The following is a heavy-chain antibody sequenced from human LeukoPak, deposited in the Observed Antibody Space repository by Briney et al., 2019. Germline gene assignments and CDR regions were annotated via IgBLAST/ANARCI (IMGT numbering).Heavy chain of an antibody. D-gene: IGHD1-1*01. CDR3: ARDRLLEDRDYSSYYYMDV. CDR2: IYSGGST. CDR1: EFSVGSNY. V-gene: IGHV3-66*01. J-gene: IGHJ6*03. Sequence: PGGSLRLSCAASEFSVGSNYMTWVRQAPGKGLEWVSLIYSGGSTYYADSVKGRFTISRDNAKNSLYLQMNSLRAEDTAVYYCARDRLLEDRDYSSYYYMDVWGKGTTVTVSS.